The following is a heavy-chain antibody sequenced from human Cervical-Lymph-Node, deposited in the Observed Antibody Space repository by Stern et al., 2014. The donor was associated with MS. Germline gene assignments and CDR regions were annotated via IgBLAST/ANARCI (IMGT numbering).Heavy chain of an antibody. CDR2: IYSDGST. CDR1: GGSMSSKY. Sequence: VQLLESGPGLVKPSETVSLTCTVSGGSMSSKYWNWIRQPPGKGLEWIGYIYSDGSTNYNPSLKSRVVISLDKSTNQFSLSLTSVTAADTAVYYCARVTGRGTRQNWFDSWGQGTLVTVSS. CDR3: ARVTGRGTRQNWFDS. J-gene: IGHJ5*01. V-gene: IGHV4-59*01. D-gene: IGHD1-26*01.